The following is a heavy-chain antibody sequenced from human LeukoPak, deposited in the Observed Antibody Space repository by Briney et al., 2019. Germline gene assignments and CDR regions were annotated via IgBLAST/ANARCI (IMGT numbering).Heavy chain of an antibody. D-gene: IGHD2-15*01. Sequence: GASVTVSCKASGYTFTSYDINWVRQATGQGLEWMGWMNPNSGNTGYAPKFQGRVTMTRTTSISTAYMELSSLRSEDTAVYYCARVVVVAATNWFDPWGQGTLVTVSS. CDR3: ARVVVVAATNWFDP. V-gene: IGHV1-8*01. CDR1: GYTFTSYD. CDR2: MNPNSGNT. J-gene: IGHJ5*02.